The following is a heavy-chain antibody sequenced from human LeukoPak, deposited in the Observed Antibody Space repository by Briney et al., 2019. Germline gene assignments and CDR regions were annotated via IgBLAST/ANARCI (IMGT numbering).Heavy chain of an antibody. D-gene: IGHD6-13*01. CDR2: IYYSGLT. V-gene: IGHV4-39*01. J-gene: IGHJ4*02. CDR3: ARPRRSWYVDY. Sequence: PSETLSLTCTVSGGSIDSTKCYWGWIRQTPGRGLEWIGSIYYSGLTYYRPSLRSRVTMSVDTAKRQFSLKLSSVTAADTAVYYCARPRRSWYVDYWGQGTLVTVSS. CDR1: GGSIDSTKCY.